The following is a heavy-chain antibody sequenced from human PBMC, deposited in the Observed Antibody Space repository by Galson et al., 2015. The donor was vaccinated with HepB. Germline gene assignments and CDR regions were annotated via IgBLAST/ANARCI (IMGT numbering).Heavy chain of an antibody. Sequence: ETLSLTCTVSGYSISSGYYWGWIRQPPGKGLEWIGSIYHSGSTYYNPSLKSRVTISVDTSKNQFSLKLSSVTAADTAVYYCARGRIAASGYWGQGTLVTVSS. J-gene: IGHJ4*02. CDR3: ARGRIAASGY. V-gene: IGHV4-38-2*02. CDR1: GYSISSGYY. D-gene: IGHD6-6*01. CDR2: IYHSGST.